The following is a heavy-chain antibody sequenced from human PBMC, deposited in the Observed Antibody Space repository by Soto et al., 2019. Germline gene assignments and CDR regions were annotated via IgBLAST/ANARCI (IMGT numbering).Heavy chain of an antibody. Sequence: LRLSCVASGFTFSNYNMNWVRQAPGKGLEWVSHISGTGVYIHYADAVKGRFTISRDNAKSSVYQQMNSLRAEDTAVYYCAREGALKPFSSWGQGALVTVSS. V-gene: IGHV3-21*01. J-gene: IGHJ5*02. CDR3: AREGALKPFSS. CDR2: ISGTGVYI. CDR1: GFTFSNYN.